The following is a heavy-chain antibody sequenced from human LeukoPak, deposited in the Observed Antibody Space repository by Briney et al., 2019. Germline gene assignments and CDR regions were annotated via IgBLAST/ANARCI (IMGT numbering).Heavy chain of an antibody. Sequence: ASVKVSCKASGYTFTSYGISWVRQAPGQGLEWMGWISAYNGNTNYAQKLQGRVTMTTDTSTSTAYMELRSLRSDDTAVYYCARGRVSSSWYSTNWFDPWGQGTLVTVSS. CDR1: GYTFTSYG. V-gene: IGHV1-18*01. J-gene: IGHJ5*02. CDR2: ISAYNGNT. D-gene: IGHD6-13*01. CDR3: ARGRVSSSWYSTNWFDP.